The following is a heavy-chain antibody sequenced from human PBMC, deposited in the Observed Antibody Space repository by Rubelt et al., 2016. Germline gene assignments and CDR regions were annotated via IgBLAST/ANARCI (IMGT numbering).Heavy chain of an antibody. V-gene: IGHV4-39*01. CDR2: IYYSGST. CDR3: ARALIVVVPAAIIDAFDI. CDR1: GGSISSSSYY. Sequence: VKPSETLSLTCTVSGGSISSSSYYWGWIRQPPGKGLEWIGSIYYSGSTYYNPSLKSRVTISVDTSKNQFSLKLSSVTAADTAVYYCARALIVVVPAAIIDAFDIWGQGTMVTVSS. D-gene: IGHD2-2*01. J-gene: IGHJ3*02.